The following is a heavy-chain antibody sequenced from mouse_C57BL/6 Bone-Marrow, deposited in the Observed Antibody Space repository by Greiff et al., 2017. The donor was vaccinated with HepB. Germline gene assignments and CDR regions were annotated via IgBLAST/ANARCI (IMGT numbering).Heavy chain of an antibody. Sequence: QVQLQQSGAELVKPGTSVKMSCKASGYTFTNYWIGWAKQRPGHGLEWIGDIDPGGGYTNYNEKFKGKATLTADKSSRTAYMQFSSLTSEDSAIYYCAKREYYGSSYASWFAYWGQGTLVTVSA. J-gene: IGHJ3*01. CDR3: AKREYYGSSYASWFAY. D-gene: IGHD1-1*01. V-gene: IGHV1-63*01. CDR1: GYTFTNYW. CDR2: IDPGGGYT.